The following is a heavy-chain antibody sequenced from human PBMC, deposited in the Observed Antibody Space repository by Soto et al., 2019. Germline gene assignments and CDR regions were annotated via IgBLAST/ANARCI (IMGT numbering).Heavy chain of an antibody. V-gene: IGHV4-59*01. J-gene: IGHJ6*03. CDR3: ASSTRNYYYYYMDV. CDR1: GGSISSYY. D-gene: IGHD2-2*01. Sequence: SETLSLTCTVSGGSISSYYWSWIRQPPGKGLEWIGYIYYSGSTNYNPSLKSRVTISVDTSKNQFSLKLSSVTAADTAVYYCASSTRNYYYYYMDVWGKGTTVTVSS. CDR2: IYYSGST.